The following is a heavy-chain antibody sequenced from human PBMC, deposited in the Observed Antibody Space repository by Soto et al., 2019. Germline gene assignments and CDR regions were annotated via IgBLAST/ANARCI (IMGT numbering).Heavy chain of an antibody. Sequence: ASVKVSCKASGYTFTGYYMHWVRQAPGQGLEWMGWINPNSGGTNYAQKFQGRVTMTRDTSIRTAYMELSRLRSDDTAVYYCARGAAKKLYYYYGMDVWGQGTTVTV. CDR1: GYTFTGYY. CDR2: INPNSGGT. D-gene: IGHD2-15*01. CDR3: ARGAAKKLYYYYGMDV. V-gene: IGHV1-2*02. J-gene: IGHJ6*02.